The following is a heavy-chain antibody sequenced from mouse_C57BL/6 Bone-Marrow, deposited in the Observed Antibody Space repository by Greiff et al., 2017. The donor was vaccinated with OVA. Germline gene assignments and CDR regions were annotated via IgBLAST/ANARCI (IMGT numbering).Heavy chain of an antibody. V-gene: IGHV5-6*02. CDR3: ARRAYYDYDRWYFDV. D-gene: IGHD2-4*01. Sequence: EVKLVESGGDLVKPGGSLKLSCAASGFTFSSYGMSWVRQTPDKRLEWVATISSGGSYTSYPDSVKGRFTISRDNAKNTLYLQMSSLKSEDTAMYYCARRAYYDYDRWYFDVWGTGTTVTVSS. J-gene: IGHJ1*03. CDR1: GFTFSSYG. CDR2: ISSGGSYT.